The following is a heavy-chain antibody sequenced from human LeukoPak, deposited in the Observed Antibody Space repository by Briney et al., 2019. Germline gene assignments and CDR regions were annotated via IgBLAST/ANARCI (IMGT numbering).Heavy chain of an antibody. V-gene: IGHV3-73*01. CDR3: TPHITMAVGEN. CDR2: FRSKANSHTT. J-gene: IGHJ4*02. D-gene: IGHD1-26*01. Sequence: QSGGSLRLSCAASGFSFSGSDVHWVRQASGKGLEWVGRFRSKANSHTTEYGASVKGRSTISRDDSKSTAYLQMNGLKTEDTAVYYCTPHITMAVGENWGQGTLVTVSS. CDR1: GFSFSGSD.